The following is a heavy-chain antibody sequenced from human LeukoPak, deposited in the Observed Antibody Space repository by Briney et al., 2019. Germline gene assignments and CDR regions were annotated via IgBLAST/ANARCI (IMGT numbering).Heavy chain of an antibody. CDR1: GFTFSSYS. V-gene: IGHV3-48*01. CDR3: ARDEYNWNDGGYLDY. D-gene: IGHD1-20*01. Sequence: GGALRLSCAASGFTFSSYSMNWVRQAPGKGLEGVSYISSSSSTIYYADSVKGRFTISRDNAKTSLYLQMNSLRAEDTAVYYCARDEYNWNDGGYLDYWGQGTLVTVSS. CDR2: ISSSSSTI. J-gene: IGHJ4*02.